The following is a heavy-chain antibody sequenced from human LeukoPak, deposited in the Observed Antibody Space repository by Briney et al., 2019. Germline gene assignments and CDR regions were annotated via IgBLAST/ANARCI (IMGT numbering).Heavy chain of an antibody. CDR2: IYTTGST. J-gene: IGHJ4*02. V-gene: IGHV4-61*02. CDR1: GGSISSGSDY. D-gene: IGHD6-19*01. CDR3: ARAGYRAVAGFDY. Sequence: PSQTLSLTCTVSGGSISSGSDYWSWIRQPAGKGLEWIGRIYTTGSTNYNPSLKSRVTISLDTSKNQFSLKLRSVTAADTAVYYCARAGYRAVAGFDYWGQGTLVTVSS.